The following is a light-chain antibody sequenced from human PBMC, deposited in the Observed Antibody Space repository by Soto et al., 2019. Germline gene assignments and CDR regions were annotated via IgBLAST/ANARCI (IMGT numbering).Light chain of an antibody. CDR1: QSLLYSSNNKNY. CDR2: WAS. J-gene: IGKJ2*01. Sequence: DIVMTQSPDSLPVSLGERATINCKSSQSLLYSSNNKNYLAWYQQKPGQPPKLLIYWASTRESGVPDRFSGSGSGTEFTLTINSLQAEDVAVYYCQHYLPSPYNFGQGTKLEIK. V-gene: IGKV4-1*01. CDR3: QHYLPSPYN.